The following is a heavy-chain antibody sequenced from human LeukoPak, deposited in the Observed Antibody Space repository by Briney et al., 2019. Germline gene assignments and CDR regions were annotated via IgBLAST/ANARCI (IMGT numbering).Heavy chain of an antibody. Sequence: QPGGSLRLSCVVSGFKFSSSTMGWVRQAPGKGLEWVAKMKEDGSDIDYVDSVKGRFTITRDNAKSTLSLQMDNLRAEDTAVYYCARIAAADPWGQGTLVTASS. CDR1: GFKFSSST. V-gene: IGHV3-7*05. D-gene: IGHD6-13*01. CDR2: MKEDGSDI. J-gene: IGHJ5*02. CDR3: ARIAAADP.